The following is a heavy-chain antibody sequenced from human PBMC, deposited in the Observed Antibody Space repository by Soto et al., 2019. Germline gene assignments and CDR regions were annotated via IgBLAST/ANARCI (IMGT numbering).Heavy chain of an antibody. CDR2: IYYSGST. D-gene: IGHD5-18*01. CDR1: VGSSSSGGYY. Sequence: KTSETLSLTCTVSVGSSSSGGYYWSWIRQHPGKGLEWIGYIYYSGSTYYNPSLKSRVTISVDTSKDQFSLKLSSVTAADTAVYYCARNGYDGNNWFDPWGQGTLVTV. J-gene: IGHJ5*02. V-gene: IGHV4-31*03. CDR3: ARNGYDGNNWFDP.